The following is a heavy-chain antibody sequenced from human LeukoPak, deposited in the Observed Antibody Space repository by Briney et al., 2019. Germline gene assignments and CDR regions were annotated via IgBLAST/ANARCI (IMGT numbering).Heavy chain of an antibody. CDR1: GYTFTSYA. CDR2: IDPNTGDS. V-gene: IGHV1-2*02. J-gene: IGHJ6*04. CDR3: ARVPFYGSGSYAWMDV. D-gene: IGHD3-10*01. Sequence: ASVKVSCKASGYTFTSYAMNWVRQAPGQGLEWMGWIDPNTGDSNYVQKFQGRVTMTRDTSISTAYMELSRLRSDDTAVYYCARVPFYGSGSYAWMDVWGKGTTVTISS.